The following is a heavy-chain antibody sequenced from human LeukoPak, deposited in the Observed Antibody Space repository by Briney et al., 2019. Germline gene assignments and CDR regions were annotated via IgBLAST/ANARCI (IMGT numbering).Heavy chain of an antibody. J-gene: IGHJ5*02. V-gene: IGHV3-48*03. CDR3: ASRYNWFDP. CDR2: ISSSGSTI. CDR1: GFTFSSYE. Sequence: PGGSLRLSCAASGFTFSSYEMNWVRQAPGKGLEWVSYISSSGSTIYYADSVKGRFTISRDNAKNSLYLQMNSLRAEDTAVYYCASRYNWFDPWGQGTLVTVSS.